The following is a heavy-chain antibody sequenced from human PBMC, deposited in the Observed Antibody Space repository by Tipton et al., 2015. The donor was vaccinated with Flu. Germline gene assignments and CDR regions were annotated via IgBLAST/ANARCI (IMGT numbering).Heavy chain of an antibody. CDR3: ARDPSLGMPEYFDS. CDR2: IHRSGNT. CDR1: GGSISSGNW. V-gene: IGHV4-4*02. J-gene: IGHJ4*02. D-gene: IGHD2-2*01. Sequence: GLVKPSGTLSLTCVVSGGSISSGNWWSWVRQPPGKGLEWLGNIHRSGNTYYNSSLKSRVTISLDKSKNQFSLRLVSMTATDTAVYYCARDPSLGMPEYFDSWGQGTLVTASS.